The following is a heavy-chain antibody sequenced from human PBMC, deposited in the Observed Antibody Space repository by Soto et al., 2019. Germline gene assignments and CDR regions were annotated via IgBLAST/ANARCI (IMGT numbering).Heavy chain of an antibody. CDR3: ARGDSTDCSSGVCSFFYNHDMDV. V-gene: IGHV1-2*04. CDR1: GYSFTDYH. D-gene: IGHD2-8*01. CDR2: INPKSGGT. Sequence: QVQLVQSGAEVKKPGASVKVSCKASGYSFTDYHIHWVRQAPGQGLEWLGRINPKSGGTSTAQKFKGSVSMTTDTSIGTASMELTRLTSDDTAIYYCARGDSTDCSSGVCSFFYNHDMDVWGQGTTVAVSS. J-gene: IGHJ6*02.